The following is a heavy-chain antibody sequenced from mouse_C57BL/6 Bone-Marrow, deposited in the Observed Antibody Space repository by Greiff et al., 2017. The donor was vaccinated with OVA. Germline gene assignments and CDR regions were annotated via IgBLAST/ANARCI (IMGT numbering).Heavy chain of an antibody. CDR2: IDPSDSCT. CDR3: AKDGPPSDY. CDR1: GYTFTSYW. Sequence: QVQLQQPGAELVKPGASVKLSCKASGYTFTSYWMQWVKQRPGQGLEWIGEIDPSDSCTNYNKKFKGKATLTVDTYSSTAYMQLSSLTSEDSAVYYCAKDGPPSDYWGQGTTLTVSS. J-gene: IGHJ2*01. D-gene: IGHD2-3*01. V-gene: IGHV1-50*01.